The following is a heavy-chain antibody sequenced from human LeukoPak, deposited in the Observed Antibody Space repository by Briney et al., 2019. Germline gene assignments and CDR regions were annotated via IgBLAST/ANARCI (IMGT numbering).Heavy chain of an antibody. CDR2: INPNSGGT. Sequence: ASVKVSCKASGYTFTGYYMHWVRQAPGQGLEWMGRINPNSGGTNYAQKFQGRVTMTRDTSISTAYMELSRLRPDDTAVYYCARAVRSSIAARTFDYWGQGTLVTVSS. V-gene: IGHV1-2*06. J-gene: IGHJ4*02. CDR3: ARAVRSSIAARTFDY. D-gene: IGHD6-6*01. CDR1: GYTFTGYY.